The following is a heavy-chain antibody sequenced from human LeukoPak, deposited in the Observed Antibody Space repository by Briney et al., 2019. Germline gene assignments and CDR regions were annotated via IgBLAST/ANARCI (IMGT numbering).Heavy chain of an antibody. V-gene: IGHV3-30*18. CDR2: ISYDGSNK. Sequence: GGSLRLSCAASGFIFSSYWMTWARQAPGKGLEWVAVISYDGSNKYYADSVKGRFTISRDNSKNTLYLQMNSLRAEDTAVYYCAKDGGYSGYGAPFDYGGQGTLVTVSS. CDR1: GFIFSSYW. CDR3: AKDGGYSGYGAPFDY. D-gene: IGHD5-12*01. J-gene: IGHJ4*02.